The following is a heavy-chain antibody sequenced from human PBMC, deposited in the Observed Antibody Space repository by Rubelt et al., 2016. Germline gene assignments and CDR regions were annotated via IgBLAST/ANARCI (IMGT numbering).Heavy chain of an antibody. J-gene: IGHJ4*02. V-gene: IGHV1-2*02. CDR3: ARRGYHCGGDCPNDY. D-gene: IGHD2-21*01. Sequence: QKFQGRVTTTRDTSISTAYMELSRLRSDDTAVYYCARRGYHCGGDCPNDYWGQGTLVTVSS.